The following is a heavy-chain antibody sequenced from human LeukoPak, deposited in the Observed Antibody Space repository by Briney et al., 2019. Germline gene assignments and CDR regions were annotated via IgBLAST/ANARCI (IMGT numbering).Heavy chain of an antibody. CDR1: GGSISNYY. Sequence: WETLSLTCSVSGGSISNYYWSWTRQPPGKGLEWIGYIYYSGSTDYKPSLNSRVSMSVDTSKNQYSLRLSSLTAADTAVYYCARHTPVALRSGYYYNMDVWGQGTSVTVSS. CDR2: IYYSGST. V-gene: IGHV4-59*08. CDR3: ARHTPVALRSGYYYNMDV. J-gene: IGHJ6*02. D-gene: IGHD2-15*01.